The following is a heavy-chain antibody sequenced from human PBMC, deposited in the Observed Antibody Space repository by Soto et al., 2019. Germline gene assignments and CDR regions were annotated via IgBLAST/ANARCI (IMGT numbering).Heavy chain of an antibody. CDR3: ARASRVVVTAIGMDV. V-gene: IGHV1-18*04. J-gene: IGHJ6*01. CDR1: GYTFTSYG. Sequence: QVQLVQSGAEVKKPGASVKVSCKASGYTFTSYGISWVRQAPGQGLEWMGWISAYNGNTNYAQKLQGRVTMTPDTPKSTAYMELRSLKSDDTAVYYCARASRVVVTAIGMDVWGQGTTVTVSS. D-gene: IGHD2-21*02. CDR2: ISAYNGNT.